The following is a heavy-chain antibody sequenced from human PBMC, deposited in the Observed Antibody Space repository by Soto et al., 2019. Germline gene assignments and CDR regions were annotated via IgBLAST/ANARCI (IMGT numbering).Heavy chain of an antibody. Sequence: GESLKISCAASGFTFSPYTMHWVRQTPGKGLEWVAVISYDGSDKYYADSVRSRFTISRDNSKNTLFLQMNSLRAEDTALYYCGRGGGFCGADCYKGGIDYWGQGALVTVSP. D-gene: IGHD2-21*02. CDR3: GRGGGFCGADCYKGGIDY. CDR1: GFTFSPYT. J-gene: IGHJ4*02. V-gene: IGHV3-30-3*01. CDR2: ISYDGSDK.